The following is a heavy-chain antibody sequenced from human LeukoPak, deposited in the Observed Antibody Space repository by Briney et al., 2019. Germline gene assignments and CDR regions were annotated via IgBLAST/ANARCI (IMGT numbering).Heavy chain of an antibody. CDR1: GGSISSYY. J-gene: IGHJ3*02. CDR3: ARALRLWGGNSGIAFDI. Sequence: PTETLSLTCTVSGGSISSYYWSWIRQPPGKGLEWIGYICNSGSTNYNHSLKSRVTISEDMSNNQFSLKLSSVTAADTAVYYCARALRLWGGNSGIAFDIWGQGRMVTVSS. V-gene: IGHV4-59*01. CDR2: ICNSGST. D-gene: IGHD4-23*01.